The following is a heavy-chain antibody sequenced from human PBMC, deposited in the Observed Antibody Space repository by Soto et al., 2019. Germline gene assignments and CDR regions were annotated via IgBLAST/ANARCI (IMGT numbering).Heavy chain of an antibody. CDR3: VKEYCTGGTCFDAFDL. CDR2: ISDGGTTI. J-gene: IGHJ3*01. V-gene: IGHV3-48*03. Sequence: EAELVESGGGLVQPGGSLTLSCAASGFIFSDYEVDWVRQAPGRGPEWISYISDGGTTIYYAASVKGRFTISRDDAKKSLYLHIDNLRVDDTAIYFCVKEYCTGGTCFDAFDLWGHGTVVTVSS. D-gene: IGHD2-15*01. CDR1: GFIFSDYE.